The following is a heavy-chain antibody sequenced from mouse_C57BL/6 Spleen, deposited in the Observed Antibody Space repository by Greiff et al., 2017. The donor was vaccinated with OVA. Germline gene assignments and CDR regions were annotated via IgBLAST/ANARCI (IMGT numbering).Heavy chain of an antibody. CDR2: IDPETGGT. V-gene: IGHV1-15*01. D-gene: IGHD1-1*01. CDR3: TRGVYYYGSSYVY. CDR1: GYTFTDYE. J-gene: IGHJ2*01. Sequence: QVQLKESGAELVRPGASVTLSCKASGYTFTDYEMHWVKQTPVHGLEWIGAIDPETGGTAYNQKFKGKAILTADKSSSTAYMELRSLTSEDSAVYYCTRGVYYYGSSYVYWGQGTTLTVSS.